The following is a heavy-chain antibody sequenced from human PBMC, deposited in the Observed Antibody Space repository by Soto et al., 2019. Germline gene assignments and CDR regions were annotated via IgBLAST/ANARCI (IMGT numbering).Heavy chain of an antibody. D-gene: IGHD1-26*01. CDR1: GFTLSSYA. CDR2: ISGSGNRT. CDR3: AQEVTSESYSHYYYGLDV. Sequence: GGSLRLSCAASGFTLSSYAMSWVRQAPGKGLEWVSAISGSGNRTFHADSVKGRFTICRDNAKDALYLQLNSLRVEDTAVYYCAQEVTSESYSHYYYGLDVWGQGAMLTVSS. V-gene: IGHV3-23*01. J-gene: IGHJ6*02.